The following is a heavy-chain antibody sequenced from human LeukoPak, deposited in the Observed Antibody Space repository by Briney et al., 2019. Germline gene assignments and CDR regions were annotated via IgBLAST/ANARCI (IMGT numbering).Heavy chain of an antibody. CDR3: ARDDFEYSVHYGMDV. D-gene: IGHD3-9*01. CDR1: GFIFNDHY. J-gene: IGHJ6*02. V-gene: IGHV4-4*07. Sequence: GSLRLSCAASGFIFNDHYMDWVRQAPGKGLEWIGRVYRSGNGNYNPSLQSRVTMSADTSKNQISLRLRSVTAADTAVYYCARDDFEYSVHYGMDVWGQGTAVTVSS. CDR2: VYRSGNG.